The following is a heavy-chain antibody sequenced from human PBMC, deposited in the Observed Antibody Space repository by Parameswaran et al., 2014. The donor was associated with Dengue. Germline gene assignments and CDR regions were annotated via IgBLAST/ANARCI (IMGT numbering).Heavy chain of an antibody. D-gene: IGHD2-2*01. Sequence: PGKGLEWIGSISYSGNTYYNPSLKSRVTISVDTSKNQFSLKLSSVTAADTAVYYCARPLLNGYCNTPSCSQGMDVWGQGTTVTVSS. J-gene: IGHJ6*02. CDR3: ARPLLNGYCNTPSCSQGMDV. CDR2: ISYSGNT. V-gene: IGHV4-39*01.